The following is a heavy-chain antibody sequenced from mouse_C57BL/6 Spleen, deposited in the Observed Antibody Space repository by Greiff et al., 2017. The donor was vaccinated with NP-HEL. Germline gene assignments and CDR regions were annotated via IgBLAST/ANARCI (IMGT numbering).Heavy chain of an antibody. CDR3: ARKPGPWYFDV. D-gene: IGHD6-1*01. Sequence: EVQLQQSGPELVKPGASVKIPCKASGYTFTDYNMDWVKQSHGKSLEWIGDINPNNGGTIYNQKFKGKATLTVDKSSSTAYMGLRRRTSEDTAVYYFARKPGPWYFDVWGTWTTVTVSS. CDR2: INPNNGGT. CDR1: GYTFTDYN. V-gene: IGHV1-18*01. J-gene: IGHJ1*03.